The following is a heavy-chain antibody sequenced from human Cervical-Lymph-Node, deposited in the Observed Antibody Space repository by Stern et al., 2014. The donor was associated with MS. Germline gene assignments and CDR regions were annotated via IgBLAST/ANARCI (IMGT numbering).Heavy chain of an antibody. Sequence: VHLVGSGAEVVKPGSSVKVSCTASGGTFSKFPSRWVRHAPGQGLEWMGGIFPVFGTPTYAQEFRGRVTIPADVSTSTVYMELSSLRSDDTAVYYCALSSETSDRWYSLGYDLWGQGTLVTVSS. CDR3: ALSSETSDRWYSLGYDL. CDR1: GGTFSKFP. J-gene: IGHJ5*02. CDR2: IFPVFGTP. V-gene: IGHV1-69*01. D-gene: IGHD6-13*01.